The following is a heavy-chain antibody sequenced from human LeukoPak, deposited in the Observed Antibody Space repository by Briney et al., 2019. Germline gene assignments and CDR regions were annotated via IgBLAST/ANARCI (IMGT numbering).Heavy chain of an antibody. J-gene: IGHJ3*02. CDR2: INHSGST. D-gene: IGHD5-24*01. V-gene: IGHV4-34*01. Sequence: PGGSLRLSCAASGFTFSSYAMSWVRQPPGKGLEWIGEINHSGSTNYNPSLKSRVTISVDTSKNQFSLKLSSVTAADTAVYYCARGRRWLQLVRWTFDIWGQGTMVTVSS. CDR3: ARGRRWLQLVRWTFDI. CDR1: GFTFSSYA.